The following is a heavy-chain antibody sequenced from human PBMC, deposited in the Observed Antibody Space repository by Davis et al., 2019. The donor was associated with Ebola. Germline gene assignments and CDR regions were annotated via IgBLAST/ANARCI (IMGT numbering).Heavy chain of an antibody. CDR1: GFTVSSNY. CDR3: ARVRNGDYHH. V-gene: IGHV3-53*01. J-gene: IGHJ4*02. CDR2: IYSGGSA. Sequence: PGGSLRLSCATSGFTVSSNYMSWVRQAPGKGLEWVSVIYSGGSAYYADSVKGRFTISRDKSKNTLYLQMNSLRAEDTAVYYCARVRNGDYHHWGQGTLVNLSP. D-gene: IGHD4-17*01.